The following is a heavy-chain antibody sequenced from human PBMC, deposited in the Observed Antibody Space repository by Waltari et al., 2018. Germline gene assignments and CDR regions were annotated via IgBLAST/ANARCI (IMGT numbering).Heavy chain of an antibody. CDR3: ARETLLMGGPDY. D-gene: IGHD3-16*01. CDR1: GGTFSSYA. Sequence: QVQLVQSGAEVKKPGSSVKVSCKASGGTFSSYAISCVRQAPGQGLEWMGWINANMGGTNDAQKFQGRVTMTRDTSISTAYMELGRLRSDDTAVYYCARETLLMGGPDYWGQGTLVTVSS. CDR2: INANMGGT. V-gene: IGHV1-2*02. J-gene: IGHJ4*02.